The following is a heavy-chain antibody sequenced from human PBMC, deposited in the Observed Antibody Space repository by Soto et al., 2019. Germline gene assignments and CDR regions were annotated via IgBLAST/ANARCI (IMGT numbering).Heavy chain of an antibody. D-gene: IGHD7-27*01. CDR3: ALAGAGAHGPHDS. CDR2: ISSDGGDT. CDR1: VVTFSSYG. Sequence: VGSLRLSCASSVVTFSSYGMHCVRQSPGKWLEWVAVISSDGGDTYYADSIKGRFIISRDNSKYTLSLQMNSLRPEDTAVYYCALAGAGAHGPHDSWGQGTPVIV. J-gene: IGHJ4*02. V-gene: IGHV3-30*03.